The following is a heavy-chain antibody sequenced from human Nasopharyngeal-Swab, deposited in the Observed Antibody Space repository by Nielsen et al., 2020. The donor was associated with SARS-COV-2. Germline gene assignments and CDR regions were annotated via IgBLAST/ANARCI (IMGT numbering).Heavy chain of an antibody. Sequence: GESMKISCAASGFTFSSYSMNWVRQAPGKGLEWVSYISSSRSTIYYADSVKGRFTISRDNAKNSLYLQMNSLRAEDTAVYYCARWNNWFDPWGQGTLVTVSS. V-gene: IGHV3-48*04. CDR1: GFTFSSYS. J-gene: IGHJ5*02. CDR2: ISSSRSTI. CDR3: ARWNNWFDP. D-gene: IGHD1-1*01.